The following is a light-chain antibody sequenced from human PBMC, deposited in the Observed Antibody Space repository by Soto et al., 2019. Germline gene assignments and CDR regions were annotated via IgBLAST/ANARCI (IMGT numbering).Light chain of an antibody. CDR1: SSNIGSNY. J-gene: IGLJ1*01. CDR3: AAWDDSLSGRYV. CDR2: RNN. V-gene: IGLV1-47*01. Sequence: QAVLTQPASASGTPGQRVTISCSGSSSNIGSNYVYWYQQLPGTAPKLLIYRNNQRPSGVPDRFSGSKSGTSASLAISGLRSEDEADYYCAAWDDSLSGRYVFGTGTQVTVL.